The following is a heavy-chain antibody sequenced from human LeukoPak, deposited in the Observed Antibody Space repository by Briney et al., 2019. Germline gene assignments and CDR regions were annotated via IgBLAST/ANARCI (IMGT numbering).Heavy chain of an antibody. D-gene: IGHD3-10*01. J-gene: IGHJ4*02. Sequence: SETLSLTCAVYGRSFSEYYWAWIRHPPGKGLESIGEINHNGGINYHPSLKTRATLSLDTPKTHVSLRLTSVTATPTVIYSFARGFLAFFYGSSSHDYWGQGTLVSVCS. CDR3: ARGFLAFFYGSSSHDY. V-gene: IGHV4-34*01. CDR1: GRSFSEYY. CDR2: INHNGGI.